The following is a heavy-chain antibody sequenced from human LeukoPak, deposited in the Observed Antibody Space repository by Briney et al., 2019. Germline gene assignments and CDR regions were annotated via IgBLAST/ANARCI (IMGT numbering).Heavy chain of an antibody. V-gene: IGHV4-39*07. J-gene: IGHJ4*02. CDR1: GGSISSSSYY. Sequence: SETLSLTCTVSGGSISSSSYYWGWIRQPPGKGLEWIGSIYYSGSTYYNPSLKSRVTISVDTSKNQFSLKLSSVTAADTAVYCCASGYYYDSSGYYGYYFDYWGQGTLVTVSS. CDR2: IYYSGST. CDR3: ASGYYYDSSGYYGYYFDY. D-gene: IGHD3-22*01.